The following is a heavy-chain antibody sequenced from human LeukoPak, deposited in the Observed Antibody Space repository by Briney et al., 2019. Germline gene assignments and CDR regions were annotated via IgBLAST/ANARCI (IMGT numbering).Heavy chain of an antibody. J-gene: IGHJ4*02. D-gene: IGHD3-22*01. CDR2: ISYSGST. V-gene: IGHV4-39*07. Sequence: SETLSLTCAVSGGFISSSIYYWGWIRQPPGKGLEWIGSISYSGSTYYNPSLKSRVTISVDTSKNQFSLKLSSVTAADTAVYYCARETGVTMIVVVRGYFDYWGQGTLVTVSS. CDR3: ARETGVTMIVVVRGYFDY. CDR1: GGFISSSIYY.